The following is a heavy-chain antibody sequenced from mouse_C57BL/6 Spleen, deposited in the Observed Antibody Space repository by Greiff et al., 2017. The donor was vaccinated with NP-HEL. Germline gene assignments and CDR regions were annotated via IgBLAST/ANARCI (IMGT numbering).Heavy chain of an antibody. CDR2: IDPENGDT. CDR3: TTGPFWWYFDV. J-gene: IGHJ1*03. Sequence: EVKLMESGAELVRPGASVKLSCTASGFNIKDDYMHWVKQRPEQGLEWIGWIDPENGDTEYASKFQGKATITADTSSNTAYLQLSSLTSEDTAVYYCTTGPFWWYFDVWGTGTTVTVSS. CDR1: GFNIKDDY. V-gene: IGHV14-4*01.